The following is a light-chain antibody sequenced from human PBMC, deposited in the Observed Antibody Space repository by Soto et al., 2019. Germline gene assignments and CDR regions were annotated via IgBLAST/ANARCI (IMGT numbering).Light chain of an antibody. CDR1: SSSIGNNY. CDR2: ATN. V-gene: IGLV1-51*02. Sequence: VLTQPPSVSAAPGQRVTISRSGSSSSIGNNYVSWYQHLPGAAPKLLIYATNKRPSGIPDRFSGSKSGTSATLDITGLQTGDEADYYCGTWDSSLSADVFGTGTKVTVL. CDR3: GTWDSSLSADV. J-gene: IGLJ1*01.